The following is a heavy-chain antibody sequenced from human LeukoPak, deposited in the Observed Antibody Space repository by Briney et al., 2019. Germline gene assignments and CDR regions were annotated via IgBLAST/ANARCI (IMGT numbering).Heavy chain of an antibody. CDR1: GFTFSTYR. V-gene: IGHV3-74*01. Sequence: PGGSLRLSCAASGFTFSTYRMHWVCQGPGKGLVWVSRINSDGSSTNYADSVKGRFTSSRDNAKKTLYLKMNSLRAEDTAVYYCARGRDSSAYPYFDYWGQGTLVTVSS. CDR2: INSDGSST. J-gene: IGHJ4*02. D-gene: IGHD3-22*01. CDR3: ARGRDSSAYPYFDY.